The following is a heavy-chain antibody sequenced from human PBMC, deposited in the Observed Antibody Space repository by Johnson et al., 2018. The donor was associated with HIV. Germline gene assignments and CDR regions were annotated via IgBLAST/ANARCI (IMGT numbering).Heavy chain of an antibody. Sequence: VQLVESGGGFVQPGRSLRLSCAPSGFTIDDDAIHWVRQAPGKGLEWVSGIYSAGTFYADSVRGRFTVSRDNSKDTLYLQMNSLRAEDTALYYCAKAPGTGGWGASDIWGRGTMVTVSS. V-gene: IGHV3-23*03. D-gene: IGHD1-14*01. CDR1: GFTIDDDA. CDR2: IYSAGT. CDR3: AKAPGTGGWGASDI. J-gene: IGHJ3*02.